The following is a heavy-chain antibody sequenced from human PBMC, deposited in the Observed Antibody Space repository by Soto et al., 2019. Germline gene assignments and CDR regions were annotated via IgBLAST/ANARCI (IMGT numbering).Heavy chain of an antibody. D-gene: IGHD2-2*01. V-gene: IGHV3-66*01. CDR3: ARVNPLSSPAAMDFDY. CDR2: IYSGGST. Sequence: QPGGSLRLSCAASGFTVSSNYMSWVRQAPGKGLEWVSVIYSGGSTYYADSVKGRFTISRDNSKNTLYLQMNSLRAEDTAVYYCARVNPLSSPAAMDFDYWGQGTLVTVSS. J-gene: IGHJ4*02. CDR1: GFTVSSNY.